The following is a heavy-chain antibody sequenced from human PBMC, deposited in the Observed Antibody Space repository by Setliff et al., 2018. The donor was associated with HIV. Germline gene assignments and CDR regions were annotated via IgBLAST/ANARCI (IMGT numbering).Heavy chain of an antibody. Sequence: PSETLSLTCTVSGDSISSGGYYWSWIRQLPGKGLEWIGYIYYSGATYYNPSLKNRVTISLDTSKSQFSLKLTSVTAADTAFYYCASGRGAKGGYDYFGSWGQGALVTVSS. CDR3: ASGRGAKGGYDYFGS. CDR1: GDSISSGGYY. J-gene: IGHJ4*02. CDR2: IYYSGAT. D-gene: IGHD5-12*01. V-gene: IGHV4-31*03.